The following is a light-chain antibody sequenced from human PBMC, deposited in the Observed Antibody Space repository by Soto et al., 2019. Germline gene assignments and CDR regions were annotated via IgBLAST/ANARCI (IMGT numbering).Light chain of an antibody. Sequence: QSVLTQPLSASGTPGQRVTISCSGSSSNIGSDYVYWYQQLPGTAPKLLIYTDDQRPSGVPDRFSGSKSGTSASLAISGLRSEDEADYWCAAWDARLSAWVFGGGTQLTVL. J-gene: IGLJ3*02. CDR3: AAWDARLSAWV. V-gene: IGLV1-47*02. CDR2: TDD. CDR1: SSNIGSDY.